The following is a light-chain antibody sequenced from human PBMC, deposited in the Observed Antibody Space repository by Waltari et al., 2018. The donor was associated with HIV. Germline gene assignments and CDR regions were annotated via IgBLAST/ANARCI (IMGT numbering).Light chain of an antibody. CDR1: QSVDSY. V-gene: IGKV3-11*01. CDR3: QERSNWPPVT. Sequence: VVLTQSPVTLSLSPGERATLSCRASQSVDSYLAWYQQKPGQAPRLLIYDASNRATGIPARFSGSGSGTDFTLTISSLEPEDFAVYFCQERSNWPPVTFGPGTKVDFK. CDR2: DAS. J-gene: IGKJ3*01.